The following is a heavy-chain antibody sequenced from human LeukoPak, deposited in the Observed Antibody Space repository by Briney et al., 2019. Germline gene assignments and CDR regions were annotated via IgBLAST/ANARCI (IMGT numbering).Heavy chain of an antibody. CDR2: IYHSGST. D-gene: IGHD5-18*01. V-gene: IGHV4-30-2*01. CDR3: ATSQSDTAMDWVYYYGMDV. J-gene: IGHJ6*02. CDR1: GGSISSGGYY. Sequence: PSETLSLTCTVSGGSISSGGYYWSWIRQPPGKGLEWIGYIYHSGSTYYNPSLKSRVTISVDTSKNQFSLKLSSVTAADTAVYYCATSQSDTAMDWVYYYGMDVWGQGTTVTVSS.